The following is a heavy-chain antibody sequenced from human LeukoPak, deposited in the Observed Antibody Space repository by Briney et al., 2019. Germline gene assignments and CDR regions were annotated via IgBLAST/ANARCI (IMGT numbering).Heavy chain of an antibody. CDR2: INHSGST. Sequence: KTSETLSLTCAVYGGSFSGYYWSWIRQPPGKGLEWIGEINHSGSTNYNPSLKSRVTISVDTSKNQFSLKLSSVTAADTAVYYCARVRLYDYVWGSYRTSDAFDIWGQGTMVTVSS. J-gene: IGHJ3*02. V-gene: IGHV4-34*01. CDR3: ARVRLYDYVWGSYRTSDAFDI. CDR1: GGSFSGYY. D-gene: IGHD3-16*02.